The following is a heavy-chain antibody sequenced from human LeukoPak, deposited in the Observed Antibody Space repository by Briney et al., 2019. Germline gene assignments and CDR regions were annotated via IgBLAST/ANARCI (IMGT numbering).Heavy chain of an antibody. CDR1: GYTFTSYG. Sequence: ASVKVSCKASGYTFTSYGISWVRQAPGQGLEWMGWISAYNGNTNYAQKLQGRVTMTTDTSTSTAYMELRSLRSDDTAVYYCARAGLYNYDSSGTFDYWGQRTLVTVSS. J-gene: IGHJ4*02. V-gene: IGHV1-18*01. CDR2: ISAYNGNT. D-gene: IGHD3-22*01. CDR3: ARAGLYNYDSSGTFDY.